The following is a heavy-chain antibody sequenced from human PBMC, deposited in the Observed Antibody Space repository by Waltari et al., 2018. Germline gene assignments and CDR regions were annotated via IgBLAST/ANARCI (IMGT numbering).Heavy chain of an antibody. V-gene: IGHV1-3*03. CDR3: ATRGLGIPGDAFDI. J-gene: IGHJ3*02. CDR2: INVGNGDT. Sequence: QVQLVQSGTEVKKPGATVKVSCKTSGYTFISYSMHWVRQAPGQRPEWMGWINVGNGDTKYSQEFQGRVTITSDTFARTTYMELRSLRSEDTAVYYCATRGLGIPGDAFDIWGQGTMVTVSS. CDR1: GYTFISYS. D-gene: IGHD7-27*01.